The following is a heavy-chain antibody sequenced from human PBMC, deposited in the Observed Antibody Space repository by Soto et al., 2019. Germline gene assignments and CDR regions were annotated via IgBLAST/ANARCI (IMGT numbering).Heavy chain of an antibody. CDR1: GGTFSNYA. Sequence: QVQLVQSGAEVKKPGSSVKVSCKASGGTFSNYAISWVRQAPGQGLEWMGGIIPIFGTPNYAQKFQGRVTITADESTTTAYMERSSRRSEDTAVYYCARDLARGGYDGGYYCCMDVWGQGTTVTVSS. J-gene: IGHJ6*02. CDR2: IIPIFGTP. V-gene: IGHV1-69*01. CDR3: ARDLARGGYDGGYYCCMDV. D-gene: IGHD5-12*01.